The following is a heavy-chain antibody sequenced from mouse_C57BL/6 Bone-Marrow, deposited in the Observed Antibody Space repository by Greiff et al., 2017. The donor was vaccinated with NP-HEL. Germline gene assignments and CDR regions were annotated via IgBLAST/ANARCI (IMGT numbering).Heavy chain of an antibody. V-gene: IGHV1-59*01. Sequence: QVHVKQPGAELVRPGTSVKLSCKASGYTFTSYWMHWVKQRPGQGLEWIGVIDPSDSYTNYNQKFKGKATLTVDTSSSTAYMQRSSLTSEDSAVYYCANWYFDVWGTGTTVTVSS. CDR2: IDPSDSYT. CDR1: GYTFTSYW. CDR3: ANWYFDV. J-gene: IGHJ1*03.